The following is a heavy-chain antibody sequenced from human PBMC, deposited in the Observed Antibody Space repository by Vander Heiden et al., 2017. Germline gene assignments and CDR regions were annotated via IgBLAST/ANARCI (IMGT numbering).Heavy chain of an antibody. V-gene: IGHV3-11*01. J-gene: IGHJ3*02. Sequence: QVQLVESGGGLVKPGGSRRLSCAASGFTFSDSYMSWIRQAPGKGLEWVSYISSSGSTIYYADSVKGRFTISRDNAKNSLYLQMNSLRAEDTAVYYCARGLLVHIAARTHDAFDIWGQGTMVTVSS. CDR2: ISSSGSTI. CDR3: ARGLLVHIAARTHDAFDI. CDR1: GFTFSDSY. D-gene: IGHD6-6*01.